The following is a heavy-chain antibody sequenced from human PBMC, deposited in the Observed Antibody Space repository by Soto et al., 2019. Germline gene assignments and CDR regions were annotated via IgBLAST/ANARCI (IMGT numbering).Heavy chain of an antibody. CDR1: GFTFSAFG. J-gene: IGHJ6*02. Sequence: GGSLRLSCAASGFTFSAFGMHWVRQAPGKGLEWVAIISYDGILKYYADSVKGRFTISRDTAKSALYLQMNSLRPEDTAVYYCAKDFKISGGHYGSLNYYYGMDVWGQGTTVTVSS. CDR2: ISYDGILK. D-gene: IGHD3-10*01. V-gene: IGHV3-30*18. CDR3: AKDFKISGGHYGSLNYYYGMDV.